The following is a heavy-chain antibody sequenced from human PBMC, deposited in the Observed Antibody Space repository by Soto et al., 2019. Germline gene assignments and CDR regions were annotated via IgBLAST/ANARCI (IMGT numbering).Heavy chain of an antibody. D-gene: IGHD3-22*01. Sequence: SETLSLTCAVSGYSISSGYYWGWLRQPPGKGLEWIGRIYHGGSTYYNPSLNSRVTLSIDMTNNHVSLILNSVTAADTAVYYCARVGPWVPYYYDSSPYTFENWFDPWGQGTLVTVSS. CDR2: IYHGGST. J-gene: IGHJ5*02. V-gene: IGHV4-38-2*01. CDR3: ARVGPWVPYYYDSSPYTFENWFDP. CDR1: GYSISSGYY.